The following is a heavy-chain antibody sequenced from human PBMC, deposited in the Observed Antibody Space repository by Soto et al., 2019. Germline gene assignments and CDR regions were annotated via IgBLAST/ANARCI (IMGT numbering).Heavy chain of an antibody. CDR3: ARAKSQWWLDY. V-gene: IGHV4-39*01. Sequence: SETLSLTCTVSGGSISSSSYYWGWIRQPPGKGLEWIGSIYYSGSTYYNPSLKSRVTISVDTSKNQFSLKLSSVTAADTAVYYCARAKSQWWLDYWGQGTLVTVSS. CDR1: GGSISSSSYY. D-gene: IGHD2-8*01. CDR2: IYYSGST. J-gene: IGHJ4*02.